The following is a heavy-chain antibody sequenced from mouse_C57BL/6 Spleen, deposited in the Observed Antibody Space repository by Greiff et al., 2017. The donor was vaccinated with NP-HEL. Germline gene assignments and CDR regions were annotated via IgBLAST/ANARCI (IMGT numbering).Heavy chain of an antibody. CDR1: GYAFSSSW. D-gene: IGHD1-1*01. CDR3: ARENYHHWYFDV. CDR2: IYPGDGDT. Sequence: QVQLQQSGPELVKPGASVKISCKASGYAFSSSWMNWVKQRPGKGLEWIGRIYPGDGDTNYNGKFKGKATLTADKSSSTAYMQLSSLTSEDSAVYFCARENYHHWYFDVWGTGTTVTVSS. V-gene: IGHV1-82*01. J-gene: IGHJ1*03.